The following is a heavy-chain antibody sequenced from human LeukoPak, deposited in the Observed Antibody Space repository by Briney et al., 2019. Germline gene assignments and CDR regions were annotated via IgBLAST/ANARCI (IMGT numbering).Heavy chain of an antibody. CDR3: ARDMGRGFDY. J-gene: IGHJ4*02. D-gene: IGHD1-26*01. CDR2: INHSGST. Sequence: KPSETLSLTCAVYDGSFSGYYWSWIRQPPGKGLEWIGEINHSGSTNYNPSLKSRVTLSVDTSKNQFSLNLSSVTAADTAMYYCARDMGRGFDYWGQGTLVTVSS. V-gene: IGHV4-34*01. CDR1: DGSFSGYY.